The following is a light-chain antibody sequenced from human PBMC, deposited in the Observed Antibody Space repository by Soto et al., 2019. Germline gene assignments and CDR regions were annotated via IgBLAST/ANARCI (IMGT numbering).Light chain of an antibody. Sequence: QSALTQPPSASGSPGQSVTISCTGSSSDVGGYNYVAWYQQQPGKAPKLMVYEVSKRPSGVPDRLSGSKSGNTASLTVSGLQAEDEADYYCSSYGGSNTVVFGGGTRLTVL. CDR2: EVS. J-gene: IGLJ2*01. CDR3: SSYGGSNTVV. V-gene: IGLV2-8*01. CDR1: SSDVGGYNY.